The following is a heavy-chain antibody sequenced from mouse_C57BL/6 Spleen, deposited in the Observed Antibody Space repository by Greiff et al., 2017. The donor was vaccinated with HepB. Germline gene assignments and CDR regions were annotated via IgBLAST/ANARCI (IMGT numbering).Heavy chain of an antibody. V-gene: IGHV14-2*01. Sequence: DVQLQESGAELVKPGASVKLSCTASGFNFTDYYMHWVKQRTEQGLEWIGRIYPEDGDNKYTPKFQGKATITADTSSNTAYLEHSSLTSEDTAVYYCACTPGTKDAFDYWGQGTSVTVSS. D-gene: IGHD4-1*01. CDR2: IYPEDGDN. J-gene: IGHJ4*01. CDR1: GFNFTDYY. CDR3: ACTPGTKDAFDY.